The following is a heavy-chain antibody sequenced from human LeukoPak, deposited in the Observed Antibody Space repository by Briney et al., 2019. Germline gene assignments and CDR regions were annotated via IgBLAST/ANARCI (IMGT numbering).Heavy chain of an antibody. CDR1: GCSISSYY. J-gene: IGHJ5*02. CDR3: ARDAAVNWFDP. Sequence: SETLSLTCTVSGCSISSYYWSWVRQPPGKGLEWIGYIYYSGSTNYNPSLKSRVTISVDTSKNQFSLKLSSVTAADTAVYYCARDAAVNWFDPWGQGTLVTVSS. CDR2: IYYSGST. V-gene: IGHV4-59*01.